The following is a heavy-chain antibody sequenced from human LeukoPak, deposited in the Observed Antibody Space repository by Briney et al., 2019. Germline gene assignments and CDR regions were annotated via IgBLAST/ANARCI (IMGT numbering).Heavy chain of an antibody. CDR3: ARSPLAYYYYYMDV. Sequence: GASVKVSCKASGGTFSSYAISWVRQAPGQGLEWMGGIIPIFGTANYAQKFQGRVTITADESTSTAYMELSSLRSEDTAVYYCARSPLAYYYYYMDVWGKGTTVTISS. CDR1: GGTFSSYA. CDR2: IIPIFGTA. V-gene: IGHV1-69*13. J-gene: IGHJ6*03.